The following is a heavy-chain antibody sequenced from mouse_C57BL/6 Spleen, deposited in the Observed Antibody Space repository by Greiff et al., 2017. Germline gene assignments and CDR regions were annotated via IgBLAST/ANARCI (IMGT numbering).Heavy chain of an antibody. V-gene: IGHV1-80*01. Sequence: QVQLQQSGAELVKPGASVKISCKASGYAFSSYWMNWVKQRPGKGLEWIGQIYPGDGDTNYNGKFKGKATLTADKSSSTAYMQLSSLTSEDSAVYFCARLMVTTDFDYWGQGTTLTVSS. CDR2: IYPGDGDT. D-gene: IGHD2-2*01. J-gene: IGHJ2*01. CDR3: ARLMVTTDFDY. CDR1: GYAFSSYW.